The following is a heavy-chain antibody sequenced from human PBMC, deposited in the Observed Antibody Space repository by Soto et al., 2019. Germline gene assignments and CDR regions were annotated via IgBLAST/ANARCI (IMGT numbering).Heavy chain of an antibody. Sequence: QVRLQESGPGLVKPSETLSLTCTVSGGSISRYYWSWIRQPPGKGLEWIGYMYNTGSTNYNPSLKRRVTISVDTSKNQFSLKLNSVTAADTAVYYCARDLWGYCGADCYPLDVWGQGTTVTVSS. D-gene: IGHD2-21*02. CDR2: MYNTGST. V-gene: IGHV4-59*01. CDR3: ARDLWGYCGADCYPLDV. CDR1: GGSISRYY. J-gene: IGHJ6*02.